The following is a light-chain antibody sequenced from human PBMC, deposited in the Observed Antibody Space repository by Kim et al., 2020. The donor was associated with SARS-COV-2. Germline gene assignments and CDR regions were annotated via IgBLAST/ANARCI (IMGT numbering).Light chain of an antibody. CDR3: SSYAGSYNWV. CDR2: EVT. J-gene: IGLJ3*02. V-gene: IGLV2-8*01. CDR1: SSDVGASNF. Sequence: GQSFTISCTGTSSDVGASNFVSWYQHHPGKAPKVIIYEVTQRPSGVPDRFSGSKSGNTASLTVSGLQAEDEADYYCSSYAGSYNWVFGGGTQLTVL.